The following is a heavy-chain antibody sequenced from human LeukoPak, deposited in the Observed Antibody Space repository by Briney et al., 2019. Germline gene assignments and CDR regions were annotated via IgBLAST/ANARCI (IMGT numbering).Heavy chain of an antibody. J-gene: IGHJ6*03. D-gene: IGHD5-12*01. Sequence: PGGSLRLSCTASGFTFGDYAMSWVRQAPGKGLEWVGFIRSKAYGGTTEYAASVKGRFTISRDDSKSIAYLQMNSLKTEDTAVYYCSRVNIVATIFYYTDVWGKGTTVTVSS. CDR1: GFTFGDYA. CDR2: IRSKAYGGTT. CDR3: SRVNIVATIFYYTDV. V-gene: IGHV3-49*04.